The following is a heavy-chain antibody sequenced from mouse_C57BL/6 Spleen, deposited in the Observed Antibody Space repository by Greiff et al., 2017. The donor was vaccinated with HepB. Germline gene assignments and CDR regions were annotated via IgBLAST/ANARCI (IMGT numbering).Heavy chain of an antibody. J-gene: IGHJ4*01. CDR2: INPSSGYT. D-gene: IGHD4-1*01. Sequence: VQLQQSGAELARPGASVKMSCKASGYTFTSYTMHWVKQRPGQGLEWIGYINPSSGYTKYNQKFKDKATLTADKSSSTAYMQLSSLTSEDSAVYYWAGPLTGTDYAMDYWGQGTSVTVSS. CDR3: AGPLTGTDYAMDY. V-gene: IGHV1-4*01. CDR1: GYTFTSYT.